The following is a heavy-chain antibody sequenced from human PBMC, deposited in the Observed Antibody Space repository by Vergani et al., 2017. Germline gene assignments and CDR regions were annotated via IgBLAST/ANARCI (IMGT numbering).Heavy chain of an antibody. CDR3: AKEVXKELLYYYYYGMDV. Sequence: QVQLVQSGAEVKKPGASGKVSCKASGYTFTSYYMHWVRQAPGQGLEWMGIINPSGGSTSYAQKFQGRVTMTRDTSTSTVYMELSSLRSEDTAVYYCAKEVXKELLYYYYYGMDVWGQGTTVTVSS. J-gene: IGHJ6*02. CDR2: INPSGGST. D-gene: IGHD1-26*01. V-gene: IGHV1-46*03. CDR1: GYTFTSYY.